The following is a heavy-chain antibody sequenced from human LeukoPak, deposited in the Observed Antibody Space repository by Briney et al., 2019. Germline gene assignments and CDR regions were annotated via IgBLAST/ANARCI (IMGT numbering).Heavy chain of an antibody. V-gene: IGHV3-23*01. J-gene: IGHJ5*02. CDR1: GFTFSTYA. CDR2: ISASYGST. CDR3: ADYNNTAGWFDP. Sequence: QPGGSLRLSCVASGFTFSTYAMSWVRQAPGKGLEWVSCISASYGSTYYADSVKGRFTISRDNSKNTLYLQMNSLRAEDTAVYYCADYNNTAGWFDPWGQGTLVTVSS. D-gene: IGHD4-11*01.